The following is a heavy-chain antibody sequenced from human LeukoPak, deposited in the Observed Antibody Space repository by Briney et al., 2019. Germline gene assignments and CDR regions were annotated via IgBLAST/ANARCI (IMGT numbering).Heavy chain of an antibody. D-gene: IGHD6-19*01. CDR2: IWYDGSNK. CDR1: GFTFSSYG. V-gene: IGHV3-33*01. CDR3: ARDSRYSSGWYGLDP. Sequence: PGRSLRLSCAASGFTFSSYGMHWVRQAPGKGLEWVAVIWYDGSNKYYADSVKGRFTISRDNSKNTLYLQMNSLRAEDTAVYYCARDSRYSSGWYGLDPWGQGTLVTVSS. J-gene: IGHJ5*02.